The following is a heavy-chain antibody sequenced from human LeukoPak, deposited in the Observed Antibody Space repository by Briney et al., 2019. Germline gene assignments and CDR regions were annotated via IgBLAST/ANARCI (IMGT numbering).Heavy chain of an antibody. CDR2: ITSSSSTI. J-gene: IGHJ4*02. Sequence: GGSLRLSCAASGFTFSSNSMNWVRQAPGKGPEWVSYITSSSSTIYYADSVKGRFTISRDNAKDSLYLQMNSLRAEDTAVYYCASTENYYDSRALGYWGQGTLVTVSS. CDR1: GFTFSSNS. CDR3: ASTENYYDSRALGY. V-gene: IGHV3-48*01. D-gene: IGHD3-22*01.